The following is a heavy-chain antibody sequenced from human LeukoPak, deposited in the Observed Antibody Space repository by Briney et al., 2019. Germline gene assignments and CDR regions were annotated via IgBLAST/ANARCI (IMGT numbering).Heavy chain of an antibody. CDR2: IYYTGTI. CDR3: ARGRRPSTYYYDSSGEAFDI. V-gene: IGHV4-59*12. CDR1: GGSIGTYY. D-gene: IGHD3-22*01. Sequence: SETLSLTCSVSGGSIGTYYWNWIRQPPGKGLEWIGNIYYTGTIKYSPSLRSRVRISVDTSNNQFSLRLNSATAADTAVYYCARGRRPSTYYYDSSGEAFDIWGQGTMVIVSS. J-gene: IGHJ3*02.